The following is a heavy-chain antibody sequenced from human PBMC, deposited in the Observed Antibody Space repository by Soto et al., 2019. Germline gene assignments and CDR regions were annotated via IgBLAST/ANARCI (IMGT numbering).Heavy chain of an antibody. CDR2: INPNSGGT. CDR1: GYTSTGYY. V-gene: IGHV1-2*02. J-gene: IGHJ4*02. Sequence: ASVKVSCKASGYTSTGYYMHWVRQAPGQGLEWMGWINPNSGGTNYAQKFQGRVTMTRDTSISTAYMELSRLRSDDTAVYYCARGYCTNGVCYSFDYWGQGTLVTVS. D-gene: IGHD2-8*01. CDR3: ARGYCTNGVCYSFDY.